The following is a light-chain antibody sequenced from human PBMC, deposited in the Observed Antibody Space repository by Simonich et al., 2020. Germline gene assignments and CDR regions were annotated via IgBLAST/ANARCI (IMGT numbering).Light chain of an antibody. CDR3: QQYNSYHT. V-gene: IGKV1-5*03. CDR2: KAS. CDR1: QSICSW. Sequence: DIQMTQSPSTLSASVGERVTITCRASQSICSWLAWYQQTPGKAPKLLNYKASSLESEVPSRFSGSGSGTAFTLTISSLQPDDFATYYCQQYNSYHTFGQGTKLEIK. J-gene: IGKJ2*01.